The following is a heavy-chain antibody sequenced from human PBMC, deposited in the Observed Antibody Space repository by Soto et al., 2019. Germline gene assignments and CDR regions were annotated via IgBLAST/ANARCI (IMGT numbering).Heavy chain of an antibody. V-gene: IGHV3-21*01. Sequence: GGSLRLSCAASGFTFSSYSMNWVRQAPGKGLEWVSSISSSSSYIYYADSVKGRFTISRDNAKNSLYLQMNSLRAEDTAVYYCASIAAAGTGVKAAFDIWGQGTMVTVSS. J-gene: IGHJ3*02. CDR1: GFTFSSYS. CDR3: ASIAAAGTGVKAAFDI. CDR2: ISSSSSYI. D-gene: IGHD6-13*01.